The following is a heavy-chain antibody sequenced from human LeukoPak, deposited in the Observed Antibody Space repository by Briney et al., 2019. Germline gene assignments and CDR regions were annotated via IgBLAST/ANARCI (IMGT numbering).Heavy chain of an antibody. CDR1: GFTFSDHY. Sequence: GGSLRLSCAVSGFTFSDHYMDWVRQAPGKGLEWVGRSRNKGNSYTTEYAASVKGRFTISRDDSKNSLYLQMNSLKTEDTAIYYCAKGGYYYDSSGYLATFWGQGTMVTVSS. J-gene: IGHJ3*01. CDR2: SRNKGNSYTT. V-gene: IGHV3-72*01. CDR3: AKGGYYYDSSGYLATF. D-gene: IGHD3-22*01.